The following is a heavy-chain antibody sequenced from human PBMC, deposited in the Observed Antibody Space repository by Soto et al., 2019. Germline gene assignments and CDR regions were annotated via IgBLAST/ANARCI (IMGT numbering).Heavy chain of an antibody. CDR1: GFTLSSYW. CDR3: ARGLSGSYSFDY. J-gene: IGHJ4*02. V-gene: IGHV3-74*01. D-gene: IGHD3-10*01. CDR2: INGDGSTT. Sequence: EVQLVEYGGGIVQPGGSVRLSCAASGFTLSSYWIHWVRQAPGKGLVWVSRINGDGSTTNYADSLKGRFTISRDNAKNTMFLQLNSLRAEDTAVYYCARGLSGSYSFDYWGQGTLVTVSS.